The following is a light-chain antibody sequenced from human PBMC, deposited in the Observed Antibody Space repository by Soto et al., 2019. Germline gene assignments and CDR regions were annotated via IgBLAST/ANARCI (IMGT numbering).Light chain of an antibody. CDR1: SNDVGGYNY. J-gene: IGLJ1*01. CDR2: DVS. V-gene: IGLV2-14*03. Sequence: QAASVSGSPGQSITISCSGTSNDVGGYNYVSWYQQHPGKAPKLMIYDVSNRPSGVSNRFSGSKSGNTASLTISGLQAEDESDYYCSSYTSSSLYVFGTGTKLTVL. CDR3: SSYTSSSLYV.